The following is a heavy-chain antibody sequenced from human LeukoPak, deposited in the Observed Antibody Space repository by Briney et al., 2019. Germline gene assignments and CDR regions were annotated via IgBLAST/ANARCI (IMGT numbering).Heavy chain of an antibody. CDR3: AKDMGARSFDY. CDR2: ISSSSSYI. CDR1: GFTFSSYS. Sequence: PGGSLRLSCAASGFTFSSYSMNWVRQAPGKGLEWVSSISSSSSYIYYADSVKGRFTISRDNSKNTLYLQMNSLRAEDTAVYYCAKDMGARSFDYWGQGTLVTVSS. D-gene: IGHD1-26*01. J-gene: IGHJ4*02. V-gene: IGHV3-21*04.